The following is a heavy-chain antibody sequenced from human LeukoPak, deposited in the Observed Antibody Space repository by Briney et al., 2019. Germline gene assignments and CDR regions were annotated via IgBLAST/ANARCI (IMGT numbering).Heavy chain of an antibody. J-gene: IGHJ4*02. V-gene: IGHV4-34*01. CDR1: GGSFSGYY. Sequence: PSETLSLTCAVYGGSFSGYYWSWIRQPPGKGLEWIGEINHSGSTNYNPSLKSRVTISVDTSKNQFSLKLSSVTAADTAVYYCARGIVRGRFDYWGQGTLVTVFS. CDR2: INHSGST. D-gene: IGHD3-10*01. CDR3: ARGIVRGRFDY.